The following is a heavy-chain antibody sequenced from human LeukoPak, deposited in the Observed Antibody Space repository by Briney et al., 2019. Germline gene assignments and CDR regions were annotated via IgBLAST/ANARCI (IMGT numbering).Heavy chain of an antibody. V-gene: IGHV3-48*03. CDR1: GFTFSSYE. Sequence: PGGSLRLSCAASGFTFSSYEMNWVRQAPGKGLEWVSYTSSSVSTIYYADSVKGRFTISRDNAKNSLYLQMNNLRVEDAALYYCARVATLQNGMDVWGQGTTVTVSS. CDR3: ARVATLQNGMDV. D-gene: IGHD1-26*01. CDR2: TSSSVSTI. J-gene: IGHJ6*02.